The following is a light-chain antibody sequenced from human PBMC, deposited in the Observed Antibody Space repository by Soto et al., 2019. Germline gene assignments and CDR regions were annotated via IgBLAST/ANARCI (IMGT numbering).Light chain of an antibody. CDR3: QQYGSSLYS. J-gene: IGKJ2*01. Sequence: EIVLTQSPGTLSLSPGERATLTCRASQSVSSSYLAWYQQKPGQAPRLLIYGASSRATGIPDRFSGSGSGTDFTLTISRLEPEDFAVYYCQQYGSSLYSFGQGTKQQIK. CDR1: QSVSSSY. CDR2: GAS. V-gene: IGKV3-20*01.